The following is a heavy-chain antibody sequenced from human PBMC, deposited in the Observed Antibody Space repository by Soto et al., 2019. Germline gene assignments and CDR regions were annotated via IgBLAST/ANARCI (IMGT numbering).Heavy chain of an antibody. D-gene: IGHD4-17*01. V-gene: IGHV3-7*03. Sequence: EVQLVESGGGLVQPGGSLRLSCAASGFNFNTYWMYWVRQAPGKGLEWVANIDTDGSRKNYVDSVKGRFIISRDNAKISLFLQMNSLRAEDTAVYYCGRVPLDGNYANGVDVWGQGTTVTVSS. J-gene: IGHJ6*02. CDR3: GRVPLDGNYANGVDV. CDR2: IDTDGSRK. CDR1: GFNFNTYW.